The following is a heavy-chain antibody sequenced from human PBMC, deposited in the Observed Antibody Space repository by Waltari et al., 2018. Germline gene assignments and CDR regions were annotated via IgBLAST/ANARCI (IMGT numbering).Heavy chain of an antibody. CDR1: GYTFTLYH. V-gene: IGHV1-2*02. D-gene: IGHD6-6*01. Sequence: QVQLVQSGAEVKKPGASVKVSCKTSGYTFTLYHIHWVRQAPGQGLEGMGWPHPSSGDTCYAQKFQGRVPMTRDTSISTAYLELNSLTSDDTAVYYCAALPYISSSTSYWGQGTLVTVSS. J-gene: IGHJ4*02. CDR2: PHPSSGDT. CDR3: AALPYISSSTSY.